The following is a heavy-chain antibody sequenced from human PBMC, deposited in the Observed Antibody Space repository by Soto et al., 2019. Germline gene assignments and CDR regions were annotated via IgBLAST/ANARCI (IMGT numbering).Heavy chain of an antibody. J-gene: IGHJ5*02. D-gene: IGHD2-2*01. V-gene: IGHV4-59*11. CDR2: IFHSGST. CDR1: GGSITSHY. Sequence: QVQLQESGPGLVKPSETLSLTCTVSGGSITSHYWSWIRQPPGKGLEWIGYIFHSGSTNYNPSLKSRITISVDTSKNQFSLKLSSVTAADTAVYYCARLGYCISTSCYDWFDPWGQGTLVTVSS. CDR3: ARLGYCISTSCYDWFDP.